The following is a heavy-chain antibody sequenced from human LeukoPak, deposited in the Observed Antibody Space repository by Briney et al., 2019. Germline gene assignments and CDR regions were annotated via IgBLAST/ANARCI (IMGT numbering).Heavy chain of an antibody. CDR3: AKDIYGSGTKATFDY. CDR1: GFTFDDYA. V-gene: IGHV3-9*01. CDR2: ISWNSGSI. Sequence: GRSLRLSCAASGFTFDDYAMHWVRQAPGKGLEWVSGISWNSGSIGYADSVKGRFTISRDNAKNSLYPQMNSLRAEDTALYYCAKDIYGSGTKATFDYWGQGTLVTVSS. D-gene: IGHD3-10*01. J-gene: IGHJ4*02.